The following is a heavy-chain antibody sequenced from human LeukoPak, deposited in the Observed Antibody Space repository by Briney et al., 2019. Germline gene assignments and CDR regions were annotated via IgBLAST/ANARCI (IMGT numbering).Heavy chain of an antibody. V-gene: IGHV4-4*07. CDR1: GGSISSYY. CDR3: AREGAYCSSTSCYTMGFDP. D-gene: IGHD2-2*02. Sequence: SETLSLTCTVSGGSISSYYWSWIRQPAGKGLEWIGRIYTSGSTNYNPSLKSRVTMSVDTSKNQFSLKLSSVTAADTAVYYCAREGAYCSSTSCYTMGFDPWGQGTLVTVSS. CDR2: IYTSGST. J-gene: IGHJ5*02.